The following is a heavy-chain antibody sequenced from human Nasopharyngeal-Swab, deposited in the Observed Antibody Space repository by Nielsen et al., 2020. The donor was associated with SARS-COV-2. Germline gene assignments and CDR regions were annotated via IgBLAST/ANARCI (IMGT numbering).Heavy chain of an antibody. D-gene: IGHD4-23*01. CDR2: INTDGSST. V-gene: IGHV3-74*01. Sequence: GGSLRLSCAASGFTFSSCWMHWVRQAPGKGLVWVSRINTDGSSTNYADSVKGRFTISRDNAKNTVYLQMNSLRAEDTAVYYCARGGYGNYYYYYYYMDVWGKGTTVTVSS. J-gene: IGHJ6*03. CDR3: ARGGYGNYYYYYYYMDV. CDR1: GFTFSSCW.